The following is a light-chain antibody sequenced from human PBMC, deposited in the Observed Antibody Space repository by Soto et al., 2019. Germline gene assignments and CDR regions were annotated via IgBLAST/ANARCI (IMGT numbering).Light chain of an antibody. CDR3: SSYATSSPYV. CDR2: EVN. CDR1: SSDVGRYNY. V-gene: IGLV2-14*01. J-gene: IGLJ1*01. Sequence: QSALTQPASVSASPVQSITIVFTGTSSDVGRYNYVSWYQQHPGNAPKLLIYEVNNRPSGVSNRFSGSKSGNTASLTISGLLAEDEAYYYCSSYATSSPYVFGTGTKLTVL.